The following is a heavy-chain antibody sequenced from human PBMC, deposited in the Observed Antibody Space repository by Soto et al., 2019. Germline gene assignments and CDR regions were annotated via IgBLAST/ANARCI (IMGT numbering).Heavy chain of an antibody. CDR1: GFTVDDYA. V-gene: IGHV3-9*01. Sequence: GGSLRLSCAASGFTVDDYAMHWVRQAPGKGLEWVSGISWNSETIDYADSVKGRFTISRDNAKSSLFLQMNSLRPDDTALYYCAKDMKWGGMTTIHYFDSWGQGTRVTVAS. D-gene: IGHD4-17*01. CDR2: ISWNSETI. J-gene: IGHJ4*02. CDR3: AKDMKWGGMTTIHYFDS.